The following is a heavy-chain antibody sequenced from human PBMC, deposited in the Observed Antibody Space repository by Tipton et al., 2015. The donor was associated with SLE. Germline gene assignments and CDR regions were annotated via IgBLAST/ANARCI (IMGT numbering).Heavy chain of an antibody. Sequence: TLSLTCTVSGGAISSGGYHWSWIRQHPGKGLEWVGFIYHSGSTYYNPSLKSRVSISVDRSKNHLTLMLTSVTAADTAVYYCARSSGDSLYYFNYWGQGALVTVSS. J-gene: IGHJ4*02. CDR3: ARSSGDSLYYFNY. CDR1: GGAISSGGYH. V-gene: IGHV4-31*03. D-gene: IGHD2-15*01. CDR2: IYHSGST.